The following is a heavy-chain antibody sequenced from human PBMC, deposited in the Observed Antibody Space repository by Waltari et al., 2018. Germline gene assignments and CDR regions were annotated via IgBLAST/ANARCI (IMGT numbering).Heavy chain of an antibody. CDR3: ARVYHSSSWYPGWFDY. CDR2: ISDYNGNT. Sequence: QVQLVQSGAEVKKPGASVKVSCKASGYTFTSYGISWVRQAPGQGLEWMGWISDYNGNTNYAQKLHGRVTMTTDTSTRTAYMELRSLRSDDTAVYYCARVYHSSSWYPGWFDYWGQGTLVTVSS. V-gene: IGHV1-18*01. CDR1: GYTFTSYG. D-gene: IGHD6-13*01. J-gene: IGHJ4*02.